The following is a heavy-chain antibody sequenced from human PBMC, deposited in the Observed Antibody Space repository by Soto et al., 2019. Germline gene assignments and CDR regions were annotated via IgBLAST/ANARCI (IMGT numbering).Heavy chain of an antibody. CDR1: GGTFRNHV. Sequence: SVKVSCKASGGTFRNHVFNWVRQAPGQGLEWMGGIIPIIGTPNYAQKFQGRVTITADASTSTVYLGVSSLRSQDTAVYYCARDLEFRDGNISHLDYWGQGTLVTVSS. J-gene: IGHJ4*02. CDR3: ARDLEFRDGNISHLDY. V-gene: IGHV1-69*13. D-gene: IGHD3-10*01. CDR2: IIPIIGTP.